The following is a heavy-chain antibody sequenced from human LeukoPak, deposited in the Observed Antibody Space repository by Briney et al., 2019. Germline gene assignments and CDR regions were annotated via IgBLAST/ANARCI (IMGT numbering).Heavy chain of an antibody. J-gene: IGHJ4*02. V-gene: IGHV4-34*01. CDR2: INHSGST. CDR3: ASSLYDFWSGYRDY. CDR1: GGSFSGYY. Sequence: KPSETLSLTCAVYGGSFSGYYWSWIRQPPGKGLEWIGEINHSGSTNYNPSLKSRVTISVDTSKNQFSLKLSSVTAADTAVYYCASSLYDFWSGYRDYWGQGTLVTVSS. D-gene: IGHD3-3*01.